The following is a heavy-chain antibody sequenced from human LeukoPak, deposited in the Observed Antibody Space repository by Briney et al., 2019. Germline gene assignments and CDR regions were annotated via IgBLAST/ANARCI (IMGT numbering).Heavy chain of an antibody. CDR1: GFTFKYAW. J-gene: IGHJ4*02. CDR2: ISSSGSTI. V-gene: IGHV3-11*04. CDR3: ARVQIRARLDC. Sequence: KSGGSLRLSCAASGFTFKYAWMTWVRQAPGKGLEWVSYISSSGSTIYYADSVKGRVFISRDNAKNSLSLQMNSLRAEDTAVYYCARVQIRARLDCWGQGTLVTVSS.